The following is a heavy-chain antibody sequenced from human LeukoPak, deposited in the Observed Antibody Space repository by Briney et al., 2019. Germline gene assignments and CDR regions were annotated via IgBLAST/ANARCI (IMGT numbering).Heavy chain of an antibody. J-gene: IGHJ4*02. CDR3: ASTVGSYYDGRDY. CDR1: GGSISSSSYY. CDR2: IYYSGST. V-gene: IGHV4-39*01. D-gene: IGHD1-26*01. Sequence: SETLSLTCTVSGGSISSSSYYWGWIRQPPGKGLEWIGSIYYSGSTYYNPSLKSRVTISVDTSKNQFSLKLSSVTAADTAVYYCASTVGSYYDGRDYWGQGTLVTVSS.